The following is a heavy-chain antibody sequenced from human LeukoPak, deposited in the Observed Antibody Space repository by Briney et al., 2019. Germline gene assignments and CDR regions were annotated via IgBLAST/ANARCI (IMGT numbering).Heavy chain of an antibody. D-gene: IGHD1-14*01. V-gene: IGHV4-38-2*02. CDR1: GDSISSGNY. CDR2: INHSGST. J-gene: IGHJ3*02. CDR3: ARRRYNWNHEGAFDI. Sequence: SETLSLTCTVSGDSISSGNYWDWIRQPPGKGLEWIGEINHSGSTNYNPSLKSRVTISVDTSKNQFSLKLSSVTAADTAVYYCARRRYNWNHEGAFDIWGQGTMVTVSS.